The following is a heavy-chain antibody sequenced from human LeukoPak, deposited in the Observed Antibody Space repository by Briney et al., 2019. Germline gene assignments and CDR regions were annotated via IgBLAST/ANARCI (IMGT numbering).Heavy chain of an antibody. V-gene: IGHV4-31*03. J-gene: IGHJ4*02. CDR2: IYYSGST. D-gene: IGHD2-2*01. CDR1: GGSISSGGYY. CDR3: ARDYCSSTSCLFDY. Sequence: SETLSLTCTVSGGSISSGGYYWSWIRQHPGKGLEWIGYIYYSGSTYYNPSLKSRVTISVDTSKNQFSLKLSSVTAADTAVYYCARDYCSSTSCLFDYWGQGTLVTVSS.